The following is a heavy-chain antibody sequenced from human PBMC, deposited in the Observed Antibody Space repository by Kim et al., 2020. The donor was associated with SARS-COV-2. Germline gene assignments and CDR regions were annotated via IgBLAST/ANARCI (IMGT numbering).Heavy chain of an antibody. CDR2: ISGSGGNT. D-gene: IGHD2-2*01. CDR3: XKATSDIVEGPAHYFDS. Sequence: GGSLRLSCAASGFTFSNYAMSWVRQAPGKGLEWVSSISGSGGNTYFADSVKGRFTISIDNSKNTLYLXMNSLRAEDTAXYDDXKATSDIVEGPAHYFDSXXQGTLVTVSS. V-gene: IGHV3-23*01. CDR1: GFTFSNYA. J-gene: IGHJ4*02.